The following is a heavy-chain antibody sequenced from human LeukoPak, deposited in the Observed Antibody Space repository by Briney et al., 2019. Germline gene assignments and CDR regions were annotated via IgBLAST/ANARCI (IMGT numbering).Heavy chain of an antibody. CDR2: ISSSSSTI. J-gene: IGHJ6*03. Sequence: GGSLRLSCAASGFTFSSYSMNWVRQAPGKGLEWVSYISSSSSTIYYADSAKGRFTISRDNAKNSLYLQMNSLRAEDTAVYYCARGVVVRGRYYYYMDVWGKGTTVTVSS. CDR3: ARGVVVRGRYYYYMDV. CDR1: GFTFSSYS. D-gene: IGHD2-21*01. V-gene: IGHV3-48*01.